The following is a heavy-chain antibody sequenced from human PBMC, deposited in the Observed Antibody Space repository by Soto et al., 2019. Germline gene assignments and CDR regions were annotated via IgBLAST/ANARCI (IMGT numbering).Heavy chain of an antibody. Sequence: QLQMQASGPGLVKPTETLSLTCTVSGGSISRSSYYWGCIRQPPGKELEWIGSIYYSGSTYYNPSLKSRVTISVDTSKNQFSLKLSSVTAADTAVYYCARKDTAKAEYGMDVWGQGTTVTVSS. D-gene: IGHD5-18*01. V-gene: IGHV4-39*01. CDR2: IYYSGST. CDR3: ARKDTAKAEYGMDV. CDR1: GGSISRSSYY. J-gene: IGHJ6*02.